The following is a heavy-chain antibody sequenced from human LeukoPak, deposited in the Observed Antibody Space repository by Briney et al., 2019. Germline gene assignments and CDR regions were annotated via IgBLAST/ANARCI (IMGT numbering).Heavy chain of an antibody. V-gene: IGHV4-59*11. D-gene: IGHD6-13*01. Sequence: PSETLSLTCTVSGGSISRHYWSWIRQPPGKGLEWIGYIYYSGSTNYNPSLKSRVTISVDTSKNQFSLKLSSVTAADTAVYYCARDRRVAAQTGVFNWFDPWGQGTLVTVSS. CDR2: IYYSGST. CDR1: GGSISRHY. J-gene: IGHJ5*02. CDR3: ARDRRVAAQTGVFNWFDP.